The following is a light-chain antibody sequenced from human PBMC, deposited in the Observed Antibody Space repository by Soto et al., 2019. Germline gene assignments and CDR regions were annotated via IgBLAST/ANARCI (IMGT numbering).Light chain of an antibody. CDR2: GKN. Sequence: QSVLTQPPSVSGAPGQRVTISCTGSSSNIGAGYDVHRYLQLPGTAPKLLIYGKNNRPSGVPDRFSGSKSGTSASLAITGLQAEDEGDYYCQSYDSSLSAYVVFGGGTKLTVL. CDR1: SSNIGAGYD. CDR3: QSYDSSLSAYVV. V-gene: IGLV1-40*01. J-gene: IGLJ2*01.